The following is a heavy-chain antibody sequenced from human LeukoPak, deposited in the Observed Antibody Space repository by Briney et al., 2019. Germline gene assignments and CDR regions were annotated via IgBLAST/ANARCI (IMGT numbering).Heavy chain of an antibody. V-gene: IGHV4-4*07. D-gene: IGHD6-13*01. CDR3: AKEGAAPGPDFDY. CDR1: GASIRRYY. CDR2: IVPSGST. Sequence: SETLSLTCTVSGASIRRYYWSWIRQPAGKGLEWIGRIVPSGSTNYNPSLRSRVTMSVDTSKNQFSLKLSSVTAVDAAVYYCAKEGAAPGPDFDYWGQGTLVIVSS. J-gene: IGHJ4*02.